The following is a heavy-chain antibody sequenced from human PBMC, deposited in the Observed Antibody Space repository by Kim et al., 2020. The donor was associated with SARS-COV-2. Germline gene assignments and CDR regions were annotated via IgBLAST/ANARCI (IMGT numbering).Heavy chain of an antibody. D-gene: IGHD4-4*01. J-gene: IGHJ4*02. CDR3: ARAGVSLSNSIDY. Sequence: SVKVSCKASGGTFSSYAISWVRQAPGQGLEWMGGIIPIFGTAKYAQKFQGRVTITADESTSTAYMELSSLRSEDTAVYYCARAGVSLSNSIDYLGQGTLVTVSS. CDR2: IIPIFGTA. V-gene: IGHV1-69*13. CDR1: GGTFSSYA.